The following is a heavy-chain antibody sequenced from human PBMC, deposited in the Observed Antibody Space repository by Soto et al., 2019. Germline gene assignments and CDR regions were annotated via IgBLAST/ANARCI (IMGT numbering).Heavy chain of an antibody. V-gene: IGHV3-33*03. Sequence: QAQLVESGGGVVQPGGSLRLSCDATGFSFSNYAMHWVRQAPGKGLEWVAIMLFDGSGHFYGDSVKGRCSISRDNSRNTVYLPLNILRPEDTATYYCAKDYRHAPAGVSSLFIPDYFFDHWGPGAQVTVSS. CDR1: GFSFSNYA. J-gene: IGHJ4*02. D-gene: IGHD2-2*01. CDR2: MLFDGSGH. CDR3: AKDYRHAPAGVSSLFIPDYFFDH.